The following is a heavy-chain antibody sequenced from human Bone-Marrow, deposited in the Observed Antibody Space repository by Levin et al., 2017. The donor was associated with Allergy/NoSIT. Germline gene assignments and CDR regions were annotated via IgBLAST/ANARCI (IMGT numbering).Heavy chain of an antibody. CDR3: AKVSDHSSAWYNLFDY. V-gene: IGHV3-23*01. Sequence: GESLKISCAASGFIFNNYAMTWVRQSPGKGLEWVSSISGPGGNKDYADSVKGRFTISRDNSQSTLYLQMDSLRVDDTAIYYCAKVSDHSSAWYNLFDYWGQGSLVTVSS. D-gene: IGHD6-19*01. J-gene: IGHJ4*02. CDR1: GFIFNNYA. CDR2: ISGPGGNK.